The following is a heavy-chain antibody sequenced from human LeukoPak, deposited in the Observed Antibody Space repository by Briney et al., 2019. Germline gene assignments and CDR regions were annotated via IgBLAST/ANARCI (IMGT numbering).Heavy chain of an antibody. CDR3: ARAMVRETYMDV. Sequence: GGSLRLSCEASGFTFSDYYMSWIRQAPGKGLEWVSYISSSGSTMYYADSVKGRFTISRDNAKNSLYLHMNSLRAEDTAVYYCARAMVRETYMDVWGKGTTVTISS. CDR1: GFTFSDYY. D-gene: IGHD3-10*01. V-gene: IGHV3-11*01. CDR2: ISSSGSTM. J-gene: IGHJ6*03.